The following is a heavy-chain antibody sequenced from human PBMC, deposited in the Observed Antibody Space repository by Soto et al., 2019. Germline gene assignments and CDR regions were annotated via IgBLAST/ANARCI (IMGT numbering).Heavy chain of an antibody. CDR1: GGSISSSNW. V-gene: IGHV4-4*02. Sequence: SETLSLTCAVSGGSISSSNWWSWVRQPPGKGLEWIGEIYHSGSTNYNPSLKSRVTISVDKSKNQFSLKLSSVTAADTAVYYCARVWTGFYVVFFDVWGRAIPVTVSS. CDR3: ARVWTGFYVVFFDV. J-gene: IGHJ2*01. CDR2: IYHSGST. D-gene: IGHD3-3*01.